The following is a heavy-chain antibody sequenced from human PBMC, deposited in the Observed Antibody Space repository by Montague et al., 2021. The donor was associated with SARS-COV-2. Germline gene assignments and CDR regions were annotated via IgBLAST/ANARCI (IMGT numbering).Heavy chain of an antibody. J-gene: IGHJ6*02. CDR1: GFSLSSSGEG. CDR2: IFWDDDK. V-gene: IGHV2-5*02. CDR3: ARSGGTYCSSNSCSVGAWGV. D-gene: IGHD2-2*01. Sequence: PALVKPTQTLTLTCAFSGFSLSSSGEGVGWLRQPPGKVLEWLAVIFWDDDKRYSPSLRSRLTITKDTAKNQVVLTMTTMDPVDTATYFCARSGGTYCSSNSCSVGAWGVWGQGTKVTVPS.